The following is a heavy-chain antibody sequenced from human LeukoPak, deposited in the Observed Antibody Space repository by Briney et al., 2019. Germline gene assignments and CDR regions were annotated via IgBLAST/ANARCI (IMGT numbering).Heavy chain of an antibody. J-gene: IGHJ3*02. CDR1: GGSISSSSYY. CDR3: ASLYYYDSSGYLLGDAFDI. D-gene: IGHD3-22*01. V-gene: IGHV4-39*07. Sequence: SETLSLTCTVSGGSISSSSYYWGWIRQPPGKGLEWIGSIYYSGNTYYNPSPKSRVTISVDTSKNQFSLKLSSVTAADTAVYYCASLYYYDSSGYLLGDAFDIWGQGTMVTVSS. CDR2: IYYSGNT.